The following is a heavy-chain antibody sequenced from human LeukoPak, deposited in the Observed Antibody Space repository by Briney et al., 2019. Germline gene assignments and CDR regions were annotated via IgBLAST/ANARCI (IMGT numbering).Heavy chain of an antibody. Sequence: GGSLRLSCAASGFTFSNAWMSWVRQAPGKGLEWVSAISGSGGSTYYADSVKGRFTISRDNSKNTLYLQMNSLRAEDTAVYYCAKGVGATRGTDYWGQGTLVTVSS. CDR3: AKGVGATRGTDY. CDR1: GFTFSNAW. J-gene: IGHJ4*02. CDR2: ISGSGGST. D-gene: IGHD1-26*01. V-gene: IGHV3-23*01.